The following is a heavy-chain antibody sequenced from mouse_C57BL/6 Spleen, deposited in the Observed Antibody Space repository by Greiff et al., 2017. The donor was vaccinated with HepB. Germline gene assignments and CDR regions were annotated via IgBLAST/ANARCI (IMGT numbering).Heavy chain of an antibody. CDR1: GYTLTDYN. CDR2: INPNNGGT. Sequence: EVQLQQSGHELVKPGASVKIPCKASGYTLTDYNMDWVKQSHGKSPEWIGDINPNNGGTIYNQKFKGKATLTVDKSSSTAYMELRSLTSEDTAVYSCARGRDSYYGSFDYWGQGTTLTVSS. D-gene: IGHD1-1*01. V-gene: IGHV1-18*01. J-gene: IGHJ2*01. CDR3: ARGRDSYYGSFDY.